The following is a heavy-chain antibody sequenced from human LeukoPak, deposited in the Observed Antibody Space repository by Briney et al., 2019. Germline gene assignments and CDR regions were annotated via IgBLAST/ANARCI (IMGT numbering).Heavy chain of an antibody. CDR2: IYYSGST. V-gene: IGHV4-59*01. CDR3: ARARGQIDY. Sequence: SETLSLTCTVSGGSISSYYWSWIRQPPGKGLEWIGYIYYSGSTNYNPSLKGRVTISVDTSKNQFSLKLSSVTAADTAVYYCARARGQIDYWGQGTLVTVSS. J-gene: IGHJ4*02. CDR1: GGSISSYY.